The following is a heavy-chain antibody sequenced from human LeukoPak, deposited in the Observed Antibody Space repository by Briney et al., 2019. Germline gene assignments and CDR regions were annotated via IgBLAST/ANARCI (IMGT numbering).Heavy chain of an antibody. J-gene: IGHJ4*02. D-gene: IGHD2-15*01. CDR2: IYYSGST. CDR3: ASRGAGYCSGGSCSDY. V-gene: IGHV4-39*01. Sequence: SGTLSLTCTVSGGSISSSSDYWGWIRQPPGKGLEWIGSIYYSGSTYYNPSLKSRVTISVDTSKNQFSLKLSSVTAADTAVYYCASRGAGYCSGGSCSDYWGQGTLVTVSS. CDR1: GGSISSSSDY.